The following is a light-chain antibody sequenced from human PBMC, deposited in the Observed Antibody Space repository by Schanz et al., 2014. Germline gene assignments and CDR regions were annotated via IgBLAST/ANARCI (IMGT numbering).Light chain of an antibody. V-gene: IGKV3-20*01. CDR3: QQYISSPLT. CDR1: QSVTSDF. CDR2: GAS. J-gene: IGKJ5*01. Sequence: EIVLTQSPGILSLSPGERAALSCRASQSVTSDFLAWYQQKPGQAPRLLIHGASRRATGIPDRFSGSGSGTDFTLTISRLEPEDFAVYYCQQYISSPLTFGQGTRLEIK.